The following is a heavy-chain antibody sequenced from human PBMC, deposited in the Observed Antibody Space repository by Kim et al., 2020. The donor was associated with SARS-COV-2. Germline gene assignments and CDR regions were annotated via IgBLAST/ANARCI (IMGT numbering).Heavy chain of an antibody. J-gene: IGHJ4*02. CDR1: GGSFSGYY. V-gene: IGHV4-34*01. CDR3: ASDYGDYGGFDY. D-gene: IGHD4-17*01. Sequence: SETLSLTCAVYGGSFSGYYWSWIRQPPGKGLEWIGEINHSGSTNYNPSLKSRVTISVDTSKNQFSLKLSSVTAADTAVYYCASDYGDYGGFDYWGQGTLVTVSS. CDR2: INHSGST.